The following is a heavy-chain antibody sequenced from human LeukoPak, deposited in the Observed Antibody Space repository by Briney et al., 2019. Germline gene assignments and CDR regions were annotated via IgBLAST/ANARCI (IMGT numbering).Heavy chain of an antibody. CDR2: VYSGGDK. CDR1: GFAFGSEA. Sequence: GGSLRLSCGVSGFAFGSEAMTWVRQAPGKGLEWVSIVYSGGDKYYADSVKGRFTISRDDSKNTLYLQMSSLRGEDTAIYYCARAWDFVVGAFDLWGQGTMVTVSS. J-gene: IGHJ3*01. CDR3: ARAWDFVVGAFDL. V-gene: IGHV3-53*01. D-gene: IGHD2-2*01.